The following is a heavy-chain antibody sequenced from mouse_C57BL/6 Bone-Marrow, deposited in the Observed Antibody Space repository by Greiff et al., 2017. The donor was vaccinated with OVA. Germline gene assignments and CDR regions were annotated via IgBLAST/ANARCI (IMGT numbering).Heavy chain of an antibody. CDR3: TLYLAWFAY. V-gene: IGHV2-5*01. CDR2: IWRGGRT. CDR1: GFSFTSYG. Sequence: VQLKESGPGLVQPSQSLSITCTVSGFSFTSYGVHWVRQSPGKGLEWLGVIWRGGRTDYNAAFMYKLSITKDNSKSQVFFKMKSLQADDAAIYYCTLYLAWFAYWGQGTLVTVSA. J-gene: IGHJ3*01. D-gene: IGHD2-3*01.